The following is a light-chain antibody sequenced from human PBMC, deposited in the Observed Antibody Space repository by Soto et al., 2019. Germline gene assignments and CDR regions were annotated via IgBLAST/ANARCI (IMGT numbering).Light chain of an antibody. CDR2: DVT. Sequence: QSVLTRPRSVSASPGQSVTISCTGTNSDVGGYNYVSWYQQYPGKAPKVMIYDVTKRPSGVPDRFSGSKSGNTASLTISGLQTEDEADYYCCSYTGFYSYVFGTGTKVTVL. CDR3: CSYTGFYSYV. CDR1: NSDVGGYNY. J-gene: IGLJ1*01. V-gene: IGLV2-11*01.